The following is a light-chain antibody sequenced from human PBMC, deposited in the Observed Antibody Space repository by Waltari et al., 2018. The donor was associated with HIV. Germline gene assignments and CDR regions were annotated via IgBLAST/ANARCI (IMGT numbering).Light chain of an antibody. J-gene: IGLJ2*01. CDR3: QSGDSSTTS. V-gene: IGLV3-25*03. Sequence: SYELTQPPSVSVPPGQTARITCSGDILSKQYAYWYQQKPGQAPVQSIYKDIERPSGIPERFSGSSAGTTVTLTISGVQAEDEADYYCQSGDSSTTSVGGGTKLTVL. CDR2: KDI. CDR1: ILSKQY.